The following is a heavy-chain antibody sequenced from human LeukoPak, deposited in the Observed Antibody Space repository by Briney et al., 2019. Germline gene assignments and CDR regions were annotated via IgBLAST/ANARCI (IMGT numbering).Heavy chain of an antibody. J-gene: IGHJ4*02. CDR1: GGPFSGYY. Sequence: SETLSLTCAVYGGPFSGYYWSWIRQPPGKGLEWIGEINHSGSTNYNPSLKSRVTISVDTSKNQFSLKLSSVTAADTAVYYCARGGGRGLGYWGQGTLVTVSS. CDR3: ARGGGRGLGY. CDR2: INHSGST. V-gene: IGHV4-34*01. D-gene: IGHD4-23*01.